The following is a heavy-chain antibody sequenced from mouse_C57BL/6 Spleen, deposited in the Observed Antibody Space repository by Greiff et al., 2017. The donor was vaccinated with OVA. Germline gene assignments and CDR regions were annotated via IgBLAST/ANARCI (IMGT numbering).Heavy chain of an antibody. J-gene: IGHJ4*01. CDR3: ARHDLDAMDY. V-gene: IGHV1-54*01. CDR1: GYAFTNYL. Sequence: VMLVESGAELVRPGTSVKVSCKASGYAFTNYLIEWVKQRPGQGLEWIGVINPGSGGTNYNEKFKGKATLTADKSSSTVYMQLSSLTSEDSAVYFCARHDLDAMDYWGQGTSVTVSS. CDR2: INPGSGGT.